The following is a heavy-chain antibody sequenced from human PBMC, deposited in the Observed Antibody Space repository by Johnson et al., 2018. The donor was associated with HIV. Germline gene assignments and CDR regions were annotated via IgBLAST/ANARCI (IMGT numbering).Heavy chain of an antibody. Sequence: VQLVESGGGVVQPGRSLRLSCAASGFTFSSYGMHWVRQAPGKGLEWVAVIWYDGSNKYYADSVKGRFTISRDNSKNTLYLQMNSLRAEDTAVYYCAKGGPLGWELPEETVGAFDIWGQGTMVTVSS. CDR3: AKGGPLGWELPEETVGAFDI. V-gene: IGHV3-33*06. J-gene: IGHJ3*02. CDR2: IWYDGSNK. D-gene: IGHD1-26*01. CDR1: GFTFSSYG.